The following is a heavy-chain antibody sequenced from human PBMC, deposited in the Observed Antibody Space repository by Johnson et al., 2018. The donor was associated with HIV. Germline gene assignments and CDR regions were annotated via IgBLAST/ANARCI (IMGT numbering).Heavy chain of an antibody. CDR1: GFTFSDYY. V-gene: IGHV3-11*04. CDR3: ARDRGAGSSGAFDI. Sequence: QVQLVESGGGVVQPGRSLRLSCAASGFTFSDYYMSWIRQAPGKGLEWVSYISSSGSTIYYADYVKGRFTISRDNAKNSLYLQMNSLRAEDTAVYYCARDRGAGSSGAFDIWGQGTMVTVSS. D-gene: IGHD6-6*01. CDR2: ISSSGSTI. J-gene: IGHJ3*02.